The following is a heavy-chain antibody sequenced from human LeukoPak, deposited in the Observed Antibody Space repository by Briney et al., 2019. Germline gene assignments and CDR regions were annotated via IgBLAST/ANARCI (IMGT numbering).Heavy chain of an antibody. V-gene: IGHV5-51*01. Sequence: GESLKISCKGSGYSFSNYWVGWVRPMSGKGLEWIGVIYPGDSDITYSPAFRGQVTISVDKSISTAYLQWSSLKASDTAMYYCARGDSGWFSNSWGQGTLVTVSS. CDR2: IYPGDSDI. J-gene: IGHJ4*02. CDR3: ARGDSGWFSNS. CDR1: GYSFSNYW. D-gene: IGHD6-19*01.